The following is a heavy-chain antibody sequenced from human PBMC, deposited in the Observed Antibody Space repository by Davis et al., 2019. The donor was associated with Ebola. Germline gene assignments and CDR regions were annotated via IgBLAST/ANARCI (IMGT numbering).Heavy chain of an antibody. V-gene: IGHV4-59*08. CDR2: IYYSGST. CDR3: ARHSGYYYFDS. Sequence: SETLSLTCTVSGGSISSYYWSWIRQPPGKGLEWIGYIYYSGSTDSSPSLESRVSISVDTTTNQFSMKLSSVTAADTAVYYCARHSGYYYFDSWGRGTLVTVSS. D-gene: IGHD5-12*01. CDR1: GGSISSYY. J-gene: IGHJ4*02.